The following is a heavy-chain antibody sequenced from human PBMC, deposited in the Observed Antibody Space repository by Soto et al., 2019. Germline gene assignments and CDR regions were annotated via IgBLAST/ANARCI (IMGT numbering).Heavy chain of an antibody. V-gene: IGHV4-34*01. D-gene: IGHD3-22*01. J-gene: IGHJ6*02. CDR1: GGFLSESY. Sequence: PSETLSLTCAVYGGFLSESYWTWIRQPPGKGLEWIGEINHVGGTNYNPSLKSRVTMSVDTSQNQFSLRLISVTAADTAAYYCARHPYDSSGPGYYYGMDVWGQGTTVTVSS. CDR2: INHVGGT. CDR3: ARHPYDSSGPGYYYGMDV.